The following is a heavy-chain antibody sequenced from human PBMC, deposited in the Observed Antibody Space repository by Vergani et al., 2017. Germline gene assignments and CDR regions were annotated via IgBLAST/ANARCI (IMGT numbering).Heavy chain of an antibody. CDR1: DSSIMTNPY. CDR3: ARHRGSGGFFPSSYFYGMDV. D-gene: IGHD3-10*01. Sequence: QVQLQASGPGLVKPSETLTLTCDVSDSSIMTNPYWGWFRQSPGKGLEWIGCIHHSGDTHYNSSLKSRVSISIVSSSKFSLSLTSVTAADTAIYYCARHRGSGGFFPSSYFYGMDVWGDGTTVTDSS. V-gene: IGHV4-38-2*01. J-gene: IGHJ6*04. CDR2: IHHSGDT.